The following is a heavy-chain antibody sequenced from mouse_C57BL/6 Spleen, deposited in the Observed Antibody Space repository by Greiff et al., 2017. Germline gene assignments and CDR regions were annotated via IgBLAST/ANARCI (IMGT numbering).Heavy chain of an antibody. J-gene: IGHJ1*03. CDR2: ISDGGSYT. Sequence: DVHLVESGGGLVKPGGSLKLSCAASGFTFSSYAMSWVRQTPEKRLEWVATISDGGSYTYYPDNVKGRFTISRDNAKNNRYLQMSHLKSEDTAMYYCARDGDSYGCSYWYFDVWGTGTTVTVSS. V-gene: IGHV5-4*01. D-gene: IGHD1-1*01. CDR1: GFTFSSYA. CDR3: ARDGDSYGCSYWYFDV.